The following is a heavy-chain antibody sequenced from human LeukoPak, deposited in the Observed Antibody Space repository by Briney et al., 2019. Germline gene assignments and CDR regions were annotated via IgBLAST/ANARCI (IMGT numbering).Heavy chain of an antibody. V-gene: IGHV4-30-4*01. CDR2: IYYSGST. CDR1: GGSISSGDYY. J-gene: IGHJ4*02. CDR3: ARGPSGYCSSTSCYVFDY. Sequence: SETLSLTCTVSGGSISSGDYYWSWNRQPPGKGLEWIVYIYYSGSTYYNPSLKSRVTISVDTSKNQFSLKLSSVTAADTAVYYCARGPSGYCSSTSCYVFDYWGQGTLVTVSS. D-gene: IGHD2-2*01.